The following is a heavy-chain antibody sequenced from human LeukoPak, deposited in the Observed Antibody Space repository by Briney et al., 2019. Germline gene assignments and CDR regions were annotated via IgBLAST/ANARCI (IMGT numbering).Heavy chain of an antibody. CDR1: GGSISSYY. CDR3: ARERITMVRGVFVYYYGMDV. CDR2: IYYSGST. Sequence: TSETLSLTCTVSGGSISSYYWSWIRQPPGKGLEWIGYIYYSGSTNYNPSLKSRVTISVDTSKNQFSLKLSSVTAADTAVYYCARERITMVRGVFVYYYGMDVWGPGTTVTVSS. V-gene: IGHV4-59*01. J-gene: IGHJ6*02. D-gene: IGHD3-10*01.